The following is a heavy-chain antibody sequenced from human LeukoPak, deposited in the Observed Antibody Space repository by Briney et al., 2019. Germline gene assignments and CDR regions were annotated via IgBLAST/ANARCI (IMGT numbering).Heavy chain of an antibody. CDR1: GFTFSAYD. D-gene: IGHD2-15*01. J-gene: IGHJ6*03. CDR2: LWDDGSRK. Sequence: GGSLRLSCAASGFTFSAYDMHWVRRAPGKGLEWVAVLWDDGSRKYSADSVRGRFTISRDNSKNTLYLQMNSLRAEDTAVYYCAKGLKYCSGGSCSLYMDVWGKGTTVTVSS. V-gene: IGHV3-33*06. CDR3: AKGLKYCSGGSCSLYMDV.